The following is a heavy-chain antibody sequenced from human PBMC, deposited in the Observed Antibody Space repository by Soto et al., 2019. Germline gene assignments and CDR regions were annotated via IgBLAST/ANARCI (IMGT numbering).Heavy chain of an antibody. D-gene: IGHD6-13*01. CDR3: AKGSRIAAAGTVLMYPDVGDFDY. CDR1: GFTFSSYA. Sequence: GGSLRLSCAASGFTFSSYAMSWVRQAPGKGLEWVSAISGSGGSTYYADSVKGRFTISRDNSKNTLYLQMNSLRAEDTAVYYCAKGSRIAAAGTVLMYPDVGDFDYWGQGTLVTVSS. V-gene: IGHV3-23*01. J-gene: IGHJ4*02. CDR2: ISGSGGST.